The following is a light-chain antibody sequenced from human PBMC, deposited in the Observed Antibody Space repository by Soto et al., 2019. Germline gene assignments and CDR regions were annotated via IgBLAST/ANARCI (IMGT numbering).Light chain of an antibody. V-gene: IGLV1-47*01. CDR1: SSNIGRNY. CDR2: RDN. Sequence: QSVLTQTPSVSGTPGQRDNISCSGSSSNIGRNYVYWYHQFPGTAPKLLIYRDNERPSGVPDRFSGSKSGTSASLAISGLRSGDEADYHCASWDDSLGGPVFGGGTQLTVL. J-gene: IGLJ7*01. CDR3: ASWDDSLGGPV.